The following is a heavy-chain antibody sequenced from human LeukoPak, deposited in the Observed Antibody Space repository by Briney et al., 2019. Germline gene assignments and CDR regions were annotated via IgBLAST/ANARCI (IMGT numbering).Heavy chain of an antibody. CDR2: MNPNSGNT. CDR1: GYTFTSYD. Sequence: ASVKVSCKASGYTFTSYDINWVRQATGQGLEWMGWMNPNSGNTGYAQKFQGRVTITRNTSISTAYMELSSLRSEDTAVYYCARSTYHYYYMDVWGKGTAVTVSS. J-gene: IGHJ6*03. V-gene: IGHV1-8*03. CDR3: ARSTYHYYYMDV.